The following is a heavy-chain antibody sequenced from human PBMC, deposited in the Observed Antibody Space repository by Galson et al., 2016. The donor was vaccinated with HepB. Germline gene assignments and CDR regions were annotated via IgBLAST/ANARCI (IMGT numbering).Heavy chain of an antibody. J-gene: IGHJ4*02. D-gene: IGHD1-26*01. CDR1: GFTSSSYG. CDR2: ISYDGSNK. CDR3: AKAAYSGSYGFDY. Sequence: SLRLSCAASGFTSSSYGMHWVRQAPGKGLEWVAVISYDGSNKYYADSVKGRFTISRDNSKNTLYLQMNSLRAEDTAVYYCAKAAYSGSYGFDYWGQGTLVTVSS. V-gene: IGHV3-30*18.